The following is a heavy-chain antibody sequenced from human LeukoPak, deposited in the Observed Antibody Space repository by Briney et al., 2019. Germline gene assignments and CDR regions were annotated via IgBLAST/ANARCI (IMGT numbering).Heavy chain of an antibody. V-gene: IGHV1-69*05. CDR2: IIPIFGTA. Sequence: ASVKVSCKASGGTFSSYAISWVRQAPGQGLEWMGGIIPIFGTANYAQKFQGRVTITTDESTSTAYMELSSLRSEDTAVYYCAKEESIWFGGLLRPDAFDIWGQGTMVTVSS. D-gene: IGHD3-10*01. CDR1: GGTFSSYA. J-gene: IGHJ3*02. CDR3: AKEESIWFGGLLRPDAFDI.